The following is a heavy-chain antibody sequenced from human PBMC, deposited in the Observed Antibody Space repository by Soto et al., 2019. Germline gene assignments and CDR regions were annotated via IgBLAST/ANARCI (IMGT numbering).Heavy chain of an antibody. CDR1: GGSISSYD. CDR3: ARRGTSIVVVPAADLDAFDI. V-gene: IGHV4-59*08. Sequence: PSETLSLTCTVSGGSISSYDWSWIRQPPGKGLEWIGYIYYSGSTNYNPSLKSRVTISVDTSKNQFSLKLSSVTAADTAVYYCARRGTSIVVVPAADLDAFDIWGQGTMVTVSS. D-gene: IGHD2-2*01. J-gene: IGHJ3*02. CDR2: IYYSGST.